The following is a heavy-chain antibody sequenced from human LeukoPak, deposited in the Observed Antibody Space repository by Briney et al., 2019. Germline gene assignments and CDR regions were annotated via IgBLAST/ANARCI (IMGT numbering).Heavy chain of an antibody. J-gene: IGHJ4*02. D-gene: IGHD3-3*01. V-gene: IGHV1-69*01. CDR2: IIPIFGTA. Sequence: ASVKVSCKASVGTCSSYAISWVRQAPGQGLGWMGGIIPIFGTANYAQKFQGRVTTTADESTSTAYMELSSLRSEDTAVYYCARGEGYDFWTGYYMLDYWGQGTLVTVSS. CDR1: VGTCSSYA. CDR3: ARGEGYDFWTGYYMLDY.